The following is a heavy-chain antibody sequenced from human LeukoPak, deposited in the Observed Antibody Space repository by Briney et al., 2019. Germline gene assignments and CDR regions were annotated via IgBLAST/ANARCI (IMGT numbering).Heavy chain of an antibody. CDR3: ARGWLAETTVVTPYNY. Sequence: ASVKVTCKASGYTFTSYAMHWVRQAPGHRLEWMGWINAGNGSTKYSQNFQGRVTITRDTSASTAYMELSSLRSEDTGVYYCARGWLAETTVVTPYNYWGQGTLVTVSS. J-gene: IGHJ4*02. CDR2: INAGNGST. CDR1: GYTFTSYA. D-gene: IGHD4-23*01. V-gene: IGHV1-3*01.